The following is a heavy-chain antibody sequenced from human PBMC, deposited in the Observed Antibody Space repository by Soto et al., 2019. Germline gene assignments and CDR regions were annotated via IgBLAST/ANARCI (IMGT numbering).Heavy chain of an antibody. Sequence: GESLTLSRAASGFTFSSYAMHWIRQAPGKGLEWVADIRSGGRTIYYADSVKGRFTISRDNAKNSLYLQMNSLRAEDTAVYYCARVGPPSDYWGQGTLVTVSS. CDR1: GFTFSSYA. CDR3: ARVGPPSDY. V-gene: IGHV3-48*04. J-gene: IGHJ4*02. CDR2: IRSGGRTI.